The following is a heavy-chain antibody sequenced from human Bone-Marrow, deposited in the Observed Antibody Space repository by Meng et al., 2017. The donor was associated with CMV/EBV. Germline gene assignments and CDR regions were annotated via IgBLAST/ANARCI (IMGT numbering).Heavy chain of an antibody. Sequence: GGSLRLSCAASGFTFANAWMSWVRQAPGKGLEWVARIKSGGGTTEYAAPVRGRFSISRDDSYNTLYLQMNSLKTEDTAIYYRATDRPEVLAQIDFWGQGTLVTVSS. J-gene: IGHJ4*02. CDR2: IKSGGGTT. CDR3: ATDRPEVLAQIDF. CDR1: GFTFANAW. D-gene: IGHD3-3*02. V-gene: IGHV3-15*01.